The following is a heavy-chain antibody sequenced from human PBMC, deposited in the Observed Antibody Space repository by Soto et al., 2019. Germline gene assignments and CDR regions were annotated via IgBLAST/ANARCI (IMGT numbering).Heavy chain of an antibody. D-gene: IGHD6-13*01. J-gene: IGHJ4*02. V-gene: IGHV3-23*01. CDR3: ANQGSHTYSSQGYFDY. CDR1: GFTFSSYA. Sequence: EVQLLESGGGLVQPGGSLRLSCAASGFTFSSYAMSWVRQAPGKGLEWVSAISGSGGSTYYADSVKGRFTISRDNSKNTLYLQMNSLRAEDTAVYYCANQGSHTYSSQGYFDYWGQGTLVTVSS. CDR2: ISGSGGST.